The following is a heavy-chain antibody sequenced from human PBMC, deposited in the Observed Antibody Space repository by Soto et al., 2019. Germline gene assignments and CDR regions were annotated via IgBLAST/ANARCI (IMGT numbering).Heavy chain of an antibody. V-gene: IGHV1-18*01. J-gene: IGHJ6*02. CDR2: ISAYNGNT. CDR3: ARIGSPLLWFGELLPNGYGMDV. D-gene: IGHD3-10*01. CDR1: GYTFTSYG. Sequence: ASVKVSCKASGYTFTSYGISWVRQAPGQGLEWMGWISAYNGNTNYAQKLQGRVTMTTDTSTSTAYMELRSLRSDDTAVYYCARIGSPLLWFGELLPNGYGMDVWGQGTTVTVSS.